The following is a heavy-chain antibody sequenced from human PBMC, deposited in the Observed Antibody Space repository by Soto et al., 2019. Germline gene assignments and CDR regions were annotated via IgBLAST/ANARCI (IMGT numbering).Heavy chain of an antibody. CDR1: GGSIDSGGYS. Sequence: QLQLQESGSGLVKPSQTLSLTCAVSGGSIDSGGYSWSWIRQPPGKGLEWIGYIYHRGSTYYNPSLKSRVIISVDTSKNQCSLKLTSVTAADTAVYYCARLLVRPQEWFDPWGQGTLVTVSS. CDR3: ARLLVRPQEWFDP. J-gene: IGHJ5*02. CDR2: IYHRGST. V-gene: IGHV4-30-2*01.